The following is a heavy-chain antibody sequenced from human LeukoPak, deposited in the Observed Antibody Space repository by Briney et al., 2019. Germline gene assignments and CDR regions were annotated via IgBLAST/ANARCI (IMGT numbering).Heavy chain of an antibody. D-gene: IGHD3-10*01. Sequence: SETLSLTCTVSGGSISSSSYYWGWIRQPPGKGLEWIGGIYYSGSTYYNPSLKSRVTISVDTSKNQFSLKLSSVTAADTAVYYCATGSPSGFDPWGQGTLVTVSS. V-gene: IGHV4-39*07. CDR1: GGSISSSSYY. CDR3: ATGSPSGFDP. CDR2: IYYSGST. J-gene: IGHJ5*02.